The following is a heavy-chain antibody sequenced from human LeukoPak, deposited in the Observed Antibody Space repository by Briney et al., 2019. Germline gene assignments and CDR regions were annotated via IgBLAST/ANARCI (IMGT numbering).Heavy chain of an antibody. D-gene: IGHD3-22*01. CDR1: GYTFTSYA. V-gene: IGHV1-3*01. CDR2: INAGNGNT. CDR3: ARDESISYYYDSSGYLY. Sequence: ASVKVSCKASGYTFTSYAMHWVRQAPGQRLEWMGWINAGNGNTKYSQKFQGRVTITRDTSASTAYMELSSLRSEDTAVYYCARDESISYYYDSSGYLYWGQGTLVTVSS. J-gene: IGHJ4*02.